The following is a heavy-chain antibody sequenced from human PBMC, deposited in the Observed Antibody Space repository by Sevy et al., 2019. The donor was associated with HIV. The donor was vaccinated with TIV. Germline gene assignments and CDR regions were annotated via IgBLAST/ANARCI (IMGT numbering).Heavy chain of an antibody. J-gene: IGHJ6*02. D-gene: IGHD5-12*01. CDR2: IKSNSYGERT. CDR3: ATDGGYWGRDSQYYYVVDA. V-gene: IGHV3-15*01. CDR1: GFTFSDAW. Sequence: GGSLRLSCAASGFTFSDAWMTWVRQAPGRGLEWVGRIKSNSYGERTDYGSSVKGRFAISRDDTKNMLFLQMNTLKNEESAVYYCATDGGYWGRDSQYYYVVDAWGQGTTVTVSS.